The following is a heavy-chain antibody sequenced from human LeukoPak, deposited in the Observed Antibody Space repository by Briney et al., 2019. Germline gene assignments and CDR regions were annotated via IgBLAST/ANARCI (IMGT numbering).Heavy chain of an antibody. CDR3: ARTSGLMVYAIHFDY. Sequence: SETLSLTCTVSGGSISSSRYYWSWIRQPPGKGLEWIGEINHSGSTNYNPSLKSRVTISVDTSKNQFSLKLSSVTAADTAVYYCARTSGLMVYAIHFDYWGQGTLVTVSS. V-gene: IGHV4-39*07. CDR1: GGSISSSRYY. D-gene: IGHD2-8*01. J-gene: IGHJ4*02. CDR2: INHSGST.